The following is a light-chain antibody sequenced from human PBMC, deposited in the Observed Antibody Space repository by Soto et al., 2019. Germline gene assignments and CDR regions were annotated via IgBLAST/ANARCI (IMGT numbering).Light chain of an antibody. CDR2: DAS. Sequence: DIQMTQSPSALSGSVVDGFTVSCRASQTISSWLAWYQHKPGKAPKLLIYDASNLDSGVPSRFSGGGSGTEFSLTISNLQPDDSATYYCQQYENYWTFGQGTKV. J-gene: IGKJ1*01. CDR1: QTISSW. V-gene: IGKV1-5*01. CDR3: QQYENYWT.